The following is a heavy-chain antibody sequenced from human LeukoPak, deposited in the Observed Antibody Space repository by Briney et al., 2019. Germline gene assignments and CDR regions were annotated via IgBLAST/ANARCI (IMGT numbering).Heavy chain of an antibody. CDR3: ARKKGSVVGWFDP. CDR1: GYTFTSYD. V-gene: IGHV1-8*03. J-gene: IGHJ5*02. CDR2: MNPNSGNT. D-gene: IGHD5/OR15-5a*01. Sequence: EASVKVSCKASGYTFTSYDINWVRQATGQGLEWMGWMNPNSGNTGYAQKFQGRVTITRNTSISTAYMELRSLRSDDTAVYYCARKKGSVVGWFDPWGQGTLVTVSS.